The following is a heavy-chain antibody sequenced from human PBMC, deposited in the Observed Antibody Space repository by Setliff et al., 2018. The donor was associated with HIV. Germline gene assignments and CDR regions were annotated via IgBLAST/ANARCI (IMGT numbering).Heavy chain of an antibody. V-gene: IGHV1-3*01. Sequence: ASEVSCKASGYTFTNHLLYWVRQAPGQRLEWMGWINADNGNTRYSQKFQGRVTITRDTSASTAYMELSSLTSQDTAVYYCARERATGKPPLLNWYFDLWGRGTLVTVSS. D-gene: IGHD1-1*01. J-gene: IGHJ2*01. CDR2: INADNGNT. CDR1: GYTFTNHL. CDR3: ARERATGKPPLLNWYFDL.